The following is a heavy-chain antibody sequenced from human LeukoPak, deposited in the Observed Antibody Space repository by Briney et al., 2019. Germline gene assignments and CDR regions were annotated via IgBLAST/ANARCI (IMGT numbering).Heavy chain of an antibody. Sequence: GKSLRLSCAASGFSFRNYAMHWVRQAPGKGLEWVSSISSSSSYIYYADSVKGRFTISRDNAKNSLYLQMNSLRAEDTAVYYCARGNTAMVNLNYWGQGTLVTVSS. V-gene: IGHV3-21*01. D-gene: IGHD5-18*01. CDR3: ARGNTAMVNLNY. CDR2: ISSSSSYI. J-gene: IGHJ4*02. CDR1: GFSFRNYA.